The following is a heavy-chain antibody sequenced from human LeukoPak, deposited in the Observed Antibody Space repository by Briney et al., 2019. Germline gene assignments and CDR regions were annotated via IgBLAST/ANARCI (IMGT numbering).Heavy chain of an antibody. CDR2: ISSTTSYI. V-gene: IGHV3-21*01. J-gene: IGHJ4*02. CDR1: GFTFSSYS. D-gene: IGHD1-7*01. CDR3: ARDSPSENYSNY. Sequence: GGSLRLSCAASGFTFSSYSMNWVRQAPGKGLEWVSSISSTTSYIYYADSVKGRFTISRDNAKNSLYLQMNSLRAEDTAVYYCARDSPSENYSNYWDQGTLVTVSS.